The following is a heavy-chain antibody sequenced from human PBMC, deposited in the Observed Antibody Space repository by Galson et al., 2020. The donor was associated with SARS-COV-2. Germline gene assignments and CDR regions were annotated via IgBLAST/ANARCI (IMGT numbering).Heavy chain of an antibody. CDR3: ANLDSSGYYGYFDY. D-gene: IGHD3-22*01. J-gene: IGHJ4*02. CDR2: INPNSGGT. CDR1: GYTFTGYY. Sequence: ASVKVSCKASGYTFTGYYMHWVRQAPGQGLEWMGWINPNSGGTNYAQKFQGMVTMTRDTSISTAYMELSRLRSDDTAVYYCANLDSSGYYGYFDYWGQGTLVTVSS. V-gene: IGHV1-2*02.